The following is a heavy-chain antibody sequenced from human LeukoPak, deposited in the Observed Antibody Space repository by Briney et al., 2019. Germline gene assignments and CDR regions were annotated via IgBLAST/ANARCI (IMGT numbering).Heavy chain of an antibody. J-gene: IGHJ4*02. Sequence: PSETLSLTCAVCGGSFSGYYWSWIRQPPGKGLEWIGEINHSGSTNYNPSLKSRVTISVDTSKNQFSLKLSSVTAADTAVYYCARVPLLSGWLGLDYWGQGTLVTVSS. CDR1: GGSFSGYY. V-gene: IGHV4-34*01. CDR3: ARVPLLSGWLGLDY. D-gene: IGHD3-16*02. CDR2: INHSGST.